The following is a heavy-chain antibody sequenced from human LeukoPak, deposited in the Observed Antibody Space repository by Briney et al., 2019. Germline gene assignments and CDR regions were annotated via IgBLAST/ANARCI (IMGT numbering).Heavy chain of an antibody. CDR2: ISGSGSST. D-gene: IGHD2-15*01. Sequence: PGGSLRLSCVASGFTFSTYVMSWARQAPGKGLEWVSAISGSGSSTYYADSVKGRFTISRDNSKNTLYLQMNSLRAEDTAVYYCAKGACSGGNCYWRFFDYWGQGTLVTVSS. CDR1: GFTFSTYV. V-gene: IGHV3-23*01. J-gene: IGHJ4*02. CDR3: AKGACSGGNCYWRFFDY.